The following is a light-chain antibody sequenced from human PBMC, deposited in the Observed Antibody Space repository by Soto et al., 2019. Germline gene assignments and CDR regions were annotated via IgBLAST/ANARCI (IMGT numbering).Light chain of an antibody. V-gene: IGLV2-8*01. Sequence: QSVLTQPPSASGSPGQSVTISCTGTNSDVGNYHYVSWYQQHPGKAPKLIIFEVSKRPSGVPHRFSGSKSGNTASLTVSGLQPEDEADYYCSSYSGSDDLLFGGGTKLTVL. J-gene: IGLJ3*02. CDR2: EVS. CDR1: NSDVGNYHY. CDR3: SSYSGSDDLL.